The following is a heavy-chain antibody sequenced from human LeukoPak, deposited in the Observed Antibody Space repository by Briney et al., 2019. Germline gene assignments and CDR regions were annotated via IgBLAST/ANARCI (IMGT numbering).Heavy chain of an antibody. CDR1: GYTFTSYD. D-gene: IGHD5-18*01. V-gene: IGHV1-8*01. Sequence: ASVKVSCKASGYTFTSYDINWVRQATGQGLEWMGWMNPNSGNTGYAQKFQGRVTMTRNTSISTAYMELSSLRSEDTAVYYCARGSIQLWYYGMDVWGQGTTVTVSS. CDR2: MNPNSGNT. CDR3: ARGSIQLWYYGMDV. J-gene: IGHJ6*02.